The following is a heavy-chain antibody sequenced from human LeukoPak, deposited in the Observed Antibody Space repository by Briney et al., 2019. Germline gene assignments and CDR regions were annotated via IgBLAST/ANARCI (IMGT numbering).Heavy chain of an antibody. J-gene: IGHJ4*02. CDR2: INHRGST. CDR3: ARLALRLGWAFDY. D-gene: IGHD6-19*01. Sequence: PSETLSLTCAVYGGSFNGYYWSWIRQPPGKGLEWIGEINHRGSTNYNPSLKSRVTISVDTSKNQFSLKLSSVTAADTAVYYCARLALRLGWAFDYWGQGTLVTVSS. V-gene: IGHV4-34*01. CDR1: GGSFNGYY.